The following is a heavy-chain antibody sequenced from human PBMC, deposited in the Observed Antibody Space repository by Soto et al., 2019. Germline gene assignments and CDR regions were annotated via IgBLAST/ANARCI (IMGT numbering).Heavy chain of an antibody. CDR2: ISGSGGMT. CDR3: AKDRTMARGIRAFDI. Sequence: EAQLLQSGGGLVPPGGSLRLSCVASGFAFGNYPMAWVRQTPGKGLEWISTISGSGGMTDYEDSVRGRFTVSIDHSKDTVHLQMNSLRADDTAVYYCAKDRTMARGIRAFDICCQGTTVSISS. CDR1: GFAFGNYP. J-gene: IGHJ3*02. V-gene: IGHV3-23*01. D-gene: IGHD3-10*01.